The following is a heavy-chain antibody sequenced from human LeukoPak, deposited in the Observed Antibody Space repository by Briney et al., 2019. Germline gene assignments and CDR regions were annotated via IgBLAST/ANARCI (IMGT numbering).Heavy chain of an antibody. V-gene: IGHV3-23*01. CDR3: ARDSGTTGEVKFDP. J-gene: IGHJ5*02. D-gene: IGHD3-10*01. CDR2: ISGSGGST. Sequence: PGGSLRLSCAASGFTFSSYAMSWVRQAPGKGLEWVSAISGSGGSTYYADSVKGRFTISGDNSKNTLYLQMNSLRAEDTAVYYCARDSGTTGEVKFDPWGQGTLVTVSS. CDR1: GFTFSSYA.